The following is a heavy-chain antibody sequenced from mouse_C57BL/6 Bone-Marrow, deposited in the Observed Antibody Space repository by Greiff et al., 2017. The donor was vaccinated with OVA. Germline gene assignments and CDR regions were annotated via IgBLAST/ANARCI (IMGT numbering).Heavy chain of an antibody. D-gene: IGHD3-3*01. CDR2: IYPGDGDT. CDR3: ARRGGQRLFDD. J-gene: IGHJ2*01. Sequence: LVESGAELVKPGASVKISCKASGYAFSSYWMNWVKQRPGKGLEWIGQIYPGDGDTNYNGKFKGKATLTADKSSSTAYMQHSSLTTEDSAVYFCARRGGQRLFDDWGEGTTLTVSS. CDR1: GYAFSSYW. V-gene: IGHV1-80*01.